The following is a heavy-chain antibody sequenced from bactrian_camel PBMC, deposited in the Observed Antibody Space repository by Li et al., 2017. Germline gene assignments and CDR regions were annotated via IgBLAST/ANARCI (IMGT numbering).Heavy chain of an antibody. J-gene: IGHJ4*01. V-gene: IGHV3-2*01. CDR1: GYTADC. Sequence: HVQLVESGGGSVQAGGSLRLSCTASGYTADCMGWFRQAPGKEREAVAVIYTLTLNTRYADSVKGRSTISRDNAENTVYLQMNSLKPADTAMYYCAADPFGFRRRGGSWYALPADFQYWGQGTQVTVS. D-gene: IGHD6*01. CDR2: IYTLTLNT. CDR3: AADPFGFRRRGGSWYALPADFQY.